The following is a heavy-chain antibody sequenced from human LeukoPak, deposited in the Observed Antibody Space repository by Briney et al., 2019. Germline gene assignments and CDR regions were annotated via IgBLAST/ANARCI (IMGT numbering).Heavy chain of an antibody. CDR1: GFTFSTYW. D-gene: IGHD3-10*01. Sequence: PGGALRLSCAASGFTFSTYWMHWVRQAPGKGLVGVSRISSDGSITGYADSVKGRFTISRDNAKNTLYLQMNSLRAEDTAVYSCARHLNYYLDYWGQGTLVTVSS. V-gene: IGHV3-74*01. J-gene: IGHJ4*02. CDR3: ARHLNYYLDY. CDR2: ISSDGSIT.